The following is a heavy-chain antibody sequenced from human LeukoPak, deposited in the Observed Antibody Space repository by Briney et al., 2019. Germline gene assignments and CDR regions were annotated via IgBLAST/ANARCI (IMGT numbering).Heavy chain of an antibody. CDR1: GFTFSSYD. CDR2: IRFDGSDK. J-gene: IGHJ4*02. D-gene: IGHD3-22*01. Sequence: GESLRLSCAASGFTFSSYDMHWVRQAPGKGLEWVAFIRFDGSDKYYADSVKGRFTISRDNSKNTLDLQMNSLRAEDTAVYYCAKVDYYERDADYWGQGTLVTVSS. V-gene: IGHV3-30*02. CDR3: AKVDYYERDADY.